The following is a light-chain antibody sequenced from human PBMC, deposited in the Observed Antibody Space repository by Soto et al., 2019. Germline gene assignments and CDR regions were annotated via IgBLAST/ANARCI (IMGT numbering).Light chain of an antibody. CDR1: TIGAKT. J-gene: IGLJ1*01. V-gene: IGLV3-21*02. Sequence: SYELTQPPSVSVAPGRTAEISCGGNTIGAKTVHWYQQRPGQAPVLVIYDDNDRPSGIPERFSGSNSGNTATLTITRVEAGDEADYYCQVWDISSDHLYVFGSGTKVTVL. CDR2: DDN. CDR3: QVWDISSDHLYV.